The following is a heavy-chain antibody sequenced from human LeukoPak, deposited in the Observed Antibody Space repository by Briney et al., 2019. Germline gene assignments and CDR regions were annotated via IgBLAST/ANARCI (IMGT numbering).Heavy chain of an antibody. Sequence: GRSLRLSCAASGFTFSSYSMNWVRQAPGKGLGWVSSISSSSSYIYYADSVKGRFTISRDNAMDRLYLQMNSLRADDTAVYYCVKDRVDGSGSQFDSWGQGSLVIVSS. D-gene: IGHD3-10*01. CDR3: VKDRVDGSGSQFDS. V-gene: IGHV3-21*04. CDR1: GFTFSSYS. CDR2: ISSSSSYI. J-gene: IGHJ4*02.